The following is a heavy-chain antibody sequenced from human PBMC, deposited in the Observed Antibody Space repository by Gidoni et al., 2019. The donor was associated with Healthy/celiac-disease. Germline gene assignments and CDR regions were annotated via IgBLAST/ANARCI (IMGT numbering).Heavy chain of an antibody. J-gene: IGHJ3*02. V-gene: IGHV4-61*02. CDR3: AREGTFDI. CDR1: GGSISSGSYY. Sequence: QVQLQESGPGLVKPSQTLSLTCTVPGGSISSGSYYWSWLRQPAGKGLEWIGRIYTSGSTNYNPSLKSRVTISVDTSKNQFSLKLSSVTAADTAVYYCAREGTFDIWGQGTMVTVSS. D-gene: IGHD3-10*01. CDR2: IYTSGST.